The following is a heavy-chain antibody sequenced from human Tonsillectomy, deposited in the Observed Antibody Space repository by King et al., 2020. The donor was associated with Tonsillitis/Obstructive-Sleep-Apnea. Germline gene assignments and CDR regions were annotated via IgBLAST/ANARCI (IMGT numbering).Heavy chain of an antibody. Sequence: QLVQSGAEVKKPGESLKISCMGSGYSFTSHWIGWVRQMPGKGLEWMGIIYPGDSDIRYSPSFQGQVTISADKSINTAYLQWSSLKASDTAIYYCARQGGRSGTMWYFDLWGRGTLVTVSS. CDR2: IYPGDSDI. D-gene: IGHD1-7*01. J-gene: IGHJ2*01. V-gene: IGHV5-51*01. CDR3: ARQGGRSGTMWYFDL. CDR1: GYSFTSHW.